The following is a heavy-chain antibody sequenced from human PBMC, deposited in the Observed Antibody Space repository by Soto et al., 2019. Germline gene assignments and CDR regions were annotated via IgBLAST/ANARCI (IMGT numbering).Heavy chain of an antibody. J-gene: IGHJ3*02. Sequence: GGSLRLSCAASGFTFSSYAMSWVRQAPGTGLEWVSAISGSGGNTYYADSVKGRFTISRDNSKNTLYLQMNSLRAEDTAVYYCEKDWKQQLAIDAFDIWGQGTMVTVSS. CDR3: EKDWKQQLAIDAFDI. V-gene: IGHV3-23*01. D-gene: IGHD6-13*01. CDR1: GFTFSSYA. CDR2: ISGSGGNT.